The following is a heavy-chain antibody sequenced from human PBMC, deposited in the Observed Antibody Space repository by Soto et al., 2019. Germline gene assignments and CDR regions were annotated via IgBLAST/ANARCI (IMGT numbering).Heavy chain of an antibody. D-gene: IGHD2-2*01. J-gene: IGHJ6*02. CDR1: GFTFSSYS. V-gene: IGHV3-21*01. CDR3: ARDRVIVVVPTSYYYGMDV. Sequence: GGSVRVSCAASGFTFSSYSMNWVRQAPGKGLEWVSSISSSSSYIYYADSVKGRFTISRDNAKNSLYLQMNSLRAEDTAVYYCARDRVIVVVPTSYYYGMDVWGQVPTVTFS. CDR2: ISSSSSYI.